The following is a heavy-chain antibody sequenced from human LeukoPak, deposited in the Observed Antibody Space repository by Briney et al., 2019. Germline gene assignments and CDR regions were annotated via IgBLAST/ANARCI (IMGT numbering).Heavy chain of an antibody. CDR2: INHSGLT. CDR1: GGSFSTYY. V-gene: IGHV4-34*01. Sequence: SETLSLTCAVYGGSFSTYYWSWIRQPPGKGLEWIGEINHSGLTKYNPSLKSRVTISLDTSKNQFSLKLSSVTAADTAVYYCARRGLGGLVPALKSKRKAFDIWGQGTMVTVSS. CDR3: ARRGLGGLVPALKSKRKAFDI. J-gene: IGHJ3*02. D-gene: IGHD2-2*01.